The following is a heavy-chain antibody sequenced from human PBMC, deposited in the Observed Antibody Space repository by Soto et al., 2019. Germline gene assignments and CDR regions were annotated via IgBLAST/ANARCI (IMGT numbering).Heavy chain of an antibody. CDR3: AKDKVPVVVTAPFDY. J-gene: IGHJ4*02. Sequence: QVQLVESGGGVVQPGRSLRLSCAASGFTFSSYGMHWVRQAPGKGPEWVAVISYDGSNKYYADSVKGRLTISRDNSKNTLYLQMNSLRAEDTAVYYCAKDKVPVVVTAPFDYWGQGTLVTVSS. V-gene: IGHV3-30*18. CDR2: ISYDGSNK. D-gene: IGHD2-21*02. CDR1: GFTFSSYG.